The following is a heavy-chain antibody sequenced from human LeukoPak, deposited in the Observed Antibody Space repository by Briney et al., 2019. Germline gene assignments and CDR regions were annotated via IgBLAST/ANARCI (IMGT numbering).Heavy chain of an antibody. J-gene: IGHJ6*02. Sequence: ASVKVSCTVSGYTLTELSMHWVRQAPGKGLEWMGGFDPEDGETINAQKVQGRVTMTDDTSTDTAYMELSSLRSEDTAVYYCATEGSSSWFNYYYGMDVWGQGTTVTVSS. V-gene: IGHV1-24*01. CDR3: ATEGSSSWFNYYYGMDV. D-gene: IGHD6-13*01. CDR1: GYTLTELS. CDR2: FDPEDGET.